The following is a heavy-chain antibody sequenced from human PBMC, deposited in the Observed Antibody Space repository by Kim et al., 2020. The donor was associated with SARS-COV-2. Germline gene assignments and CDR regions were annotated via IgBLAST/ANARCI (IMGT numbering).Heavy chain of an antibody. D-gene: IGHD3-9*01. V-gene: IGHV4-61*09. CDR3: ASGGGVTGYYCYAMNL. CDR2: IYTTGST. J-gene: IGHJ6*02. CDR1: GGSIIRGNYY. Sequence: SETLSLTCSVSGGSIIRGNYYWSWIRQPAGKEMEWIGHIYTTGSTNYNPSLGSRVAISSDTSKNQFSLSLTSVTAGDTAIYYCASGGGVTGYYCYAMNLWGQGTTVTVSS.